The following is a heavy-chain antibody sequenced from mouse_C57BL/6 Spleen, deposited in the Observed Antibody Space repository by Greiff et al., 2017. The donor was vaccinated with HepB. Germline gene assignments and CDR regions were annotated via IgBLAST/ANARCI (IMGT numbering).Heavy chain of an antibody. D-gene: IGHD3-3*01. CDR1: GYTFTSYW. CDR3: ARRASGYYFDY. Sequence: QLQQPGAELVMPGASVKLSCKASGYTFTSYWMHWVKQRPGQGLEWIGEIDPSDSYTNYNQKFKGKSTLTVDKSSSTAYMQLSSLTSEDSAVYYCARRASGYYFDYWGQGTTLTVSS. J-gene: IGHJ2*01. CDR2: IDPSDSYT. V-gene: IGHV1-69*01.